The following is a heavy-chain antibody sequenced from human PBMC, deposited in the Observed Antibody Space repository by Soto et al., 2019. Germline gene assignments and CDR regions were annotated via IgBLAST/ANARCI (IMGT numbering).Heavy chain of an antibody. V-gene: IGHV4-30-4*01. CDR3: ARVSFYDIVTGYSFDY. Sequence: HVQLQESGPGLVKPSQTLPLTCTVSGGSITSGDYYWSWIRQPPGKGLEWIGHIYYSGTTYYNPSHRSRVSISIDKSTSQLSLKLSSVTAAGTATYYCARVSFYDIVTGYSFDYWGQGALVTVSS. CDR1: GGSITSGDYY. J-gene: IGHJ4*02. D-gene: IGHD3-9*01. CDR2: IYYSGTT.